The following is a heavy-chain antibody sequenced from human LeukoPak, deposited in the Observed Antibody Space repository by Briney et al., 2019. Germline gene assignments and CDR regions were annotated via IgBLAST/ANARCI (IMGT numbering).Heavy chain of an antibody. CDR2: ISGSGVST. CDR3: AKDLSSPNYYYGMDV. CDR1: GITFSSYA. V-gene: IGHV3-23*01. J-gene: IGHJ6*02. Sequence: GGSLRLSCAASGITFSSYAMSWVRQAPGKGLAWVSSISGSGVSTYYADSVKGRSTISRANSKNTLYLQMNSLRAEDTAVYYCAKDLSSPNYYYGMDVWGQGTTVTVSS. D-gene: IGHD6-6*01.